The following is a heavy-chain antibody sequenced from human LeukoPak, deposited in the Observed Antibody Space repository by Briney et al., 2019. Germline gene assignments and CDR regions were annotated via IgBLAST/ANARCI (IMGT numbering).Heavy chain of an antibody. V-gene: IGHV3-74*03. D-gene: IGHD2-15*01. Sequence: GGSLRLSCAASGFTFSSHWMHWVRQAPGKGLVWVSRINGDGSNTTYADSVKGRFTISRDNAKNTLYLQMNSLRAEDTAVYHCARPKSWYSTDALNIWGQGQWSPSLQ. J-gene: IGHJ3*02. CDR1: GFTFSSHW. CDR3: ARPKSWYSTDALNI. CDR2: INGDGSNT.